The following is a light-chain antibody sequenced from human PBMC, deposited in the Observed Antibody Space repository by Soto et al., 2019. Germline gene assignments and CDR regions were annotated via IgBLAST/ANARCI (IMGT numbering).Light chain of an antibody. CDR3: QQYDRFPYS. CDR1: QSLSYW. Sequence: DIPMTQSPSTLSESVGDTVTITCRASQSLSYWLAWYQQKPGQAPKLLIHKASTLESGVPSRFSGSGSGTEFTLIISSLQPDGFATFYCQQYDRFPYSFGQGTKLEIK. V-gene: IGKV1-5*03. CDR2: KAS. J-gene: IGKJ2*03.